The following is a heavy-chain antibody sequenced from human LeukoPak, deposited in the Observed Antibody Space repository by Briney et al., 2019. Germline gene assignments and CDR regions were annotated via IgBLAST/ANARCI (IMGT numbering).Heavy chain of an antibody. V-gene: IGHV3-30-3*01. CDR2: ISYDGSNK. J-gene: IGHJ4*02. Sequence: GGSLRLSCAASGFTFSSYAMHWVRQAPGKGLEWVAVISYDGSNKYYADFVKGRFTISRDNSKNTLYLQMNSLRAEDTAVYYCARGRYYYDSSGYQPPFFDYWGQGTLVTVSS. CDR3: ARGRYYYDSSGYQPPFFDY. D-gene: IGHD3-22*01. CDR1: GFTFSSYA.